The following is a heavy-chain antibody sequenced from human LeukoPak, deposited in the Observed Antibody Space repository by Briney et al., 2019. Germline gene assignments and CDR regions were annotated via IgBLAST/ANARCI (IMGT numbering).Heavy chain of an antibody. CDR1: GGSFSGYY. D-gene: IGHD3-10*01. J-gene: IGHJ4*02. CDR3: ARYGSVFDY. Sequence: SETLSLTCAVYGGSFSGYYWSWIRQPPGKGPEWIGEINHSGSTNYNPSLRSRVAISVDTSKNQFSLKLSSVTAADTAVYYCARYGSVFDYWGQGTLVTVSS. CDR2: INHSGST. V-gene: IGHV4-34*01.